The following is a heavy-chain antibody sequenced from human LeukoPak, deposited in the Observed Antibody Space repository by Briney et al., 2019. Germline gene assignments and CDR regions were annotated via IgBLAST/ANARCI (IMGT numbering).Heavy chain of an antibody. V-gene: IGHV3-30*18. CDR3: AKDPYSGSFEYFQH. CDR1: GFTFSSYG. D-gene: IGHD1-26*01. J-gene: IGHJ1*01. CDR2: ISYDGSNK. Sequence: GGSLRLSCAASGFTFSSYGMHWVRQAPGKGLEWVAVISYDGSNKYYADSVKSRFTISRDNSKNTLYLQMSSLRAEDTAVYYCAKDPYSGSFEYFQHWGQGTLVTVSS.